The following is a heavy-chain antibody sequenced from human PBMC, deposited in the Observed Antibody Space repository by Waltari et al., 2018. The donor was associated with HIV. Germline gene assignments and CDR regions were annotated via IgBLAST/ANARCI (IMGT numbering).Heavy chain of an antibody. V-gene: IGHV4-38-2*01. CDR2: IYHSGST. D-gene: IGHD4-17*01. CDR3: ARGADRGDDRRDYYGMDV. J-gene: IGHJ6*02. Sequence: QVQLQESGPGLVKPSETLSLTCAVSGYSISSGYLWGWLRQPPGKGLEWIGHIYHSGSTYYNPSLKSRVTLSVDTSKNQFSLRLNSVTAADTAVYYCARGADRGDDRRDYYGMDVWGQGTTVTVS. CDR1: GYSISSGYL.